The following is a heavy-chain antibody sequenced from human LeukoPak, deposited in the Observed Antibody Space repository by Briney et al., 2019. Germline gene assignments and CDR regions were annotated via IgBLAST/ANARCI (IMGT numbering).Heavy chain of an antibody. D-gene: IGHD2/OR15-2a*01. Sequence: ASVKVSCKPSGYSVTGYYMHGVRQAPGQGLEWMGWINPNSGSTNYAQKFQGTVTMTRDTSNSTAYMERSRLRSHDTAVYYCARDPEFWYWGQGTLVTVSS. CDR1: GYSVTGYY. CDR2: INPNSGST. J-gene: IGHJ4*02. V-gene: IGHV1-2*02. CDR3: ARDPEFWY.